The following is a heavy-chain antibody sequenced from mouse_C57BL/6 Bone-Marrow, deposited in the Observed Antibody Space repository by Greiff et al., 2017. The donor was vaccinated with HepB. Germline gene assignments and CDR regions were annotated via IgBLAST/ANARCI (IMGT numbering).Heavy chain of an antibody. V-gene: IGHV5-12*01. D-gene: IGHD2-12*01. CDR1: GFTFSDYY. CDR3: ARQGDYCYGAWFAY. CDR2: ISNGGGST. J-gene: IGHJ3*01. Sequence: EVKLVESGGGLVQPGGSLKLSCAASGFTFSDYYMYWVRQTPEKRLEWVAYISNGGGSTYYPDTVKGRFTISRDNAKNTLYLQMSRLKSEDTAMYYCARQGDYCYGAWFAYWGQGTLVTVSA.